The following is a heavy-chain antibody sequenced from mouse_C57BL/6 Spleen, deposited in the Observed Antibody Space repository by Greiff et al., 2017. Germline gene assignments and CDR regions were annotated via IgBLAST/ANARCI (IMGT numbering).Heavy chain of an antibody. V-gene: IGHV14-4*01. CDR3: TPWDERVDY. D-gene: IGHD4-1*01. CDR2: LDPENGDT. Sequence: EVQLQQSGAELVRPGASVKLSCTASGFNIKDDYMHWVKQRPEQGLEWIGWLDPENGDTAYASKFQGKATITADTSSNTAYLQLSSLTSEDSAVYYCTPWDERVDYWGPGTTLTASS. CDR1: GFNIKDDY. J-gene: IGHJ2*01.